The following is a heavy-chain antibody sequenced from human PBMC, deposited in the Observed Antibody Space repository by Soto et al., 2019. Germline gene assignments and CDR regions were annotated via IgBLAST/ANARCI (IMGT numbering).Heavy chain of an antibody. V-gene: IGHV4-39*02. J-gene: IGHJ5*02. CDR1: GDSITRSNFY. CDR3: ARHKTTMLTVVSAFDP. Sequence: SETLSLTCTVSGDSITRSNFYWGWIRQPPGKGLEWLGSIFYSGSTFYNPALKSRVTFSVDTSKNHFSLKLSSVTAADTAVYYCARHKTTMLTVVSAFDPWGQGTRVTVS. CDR2: IFYSGST. D-gene: IGHD3-22*01.